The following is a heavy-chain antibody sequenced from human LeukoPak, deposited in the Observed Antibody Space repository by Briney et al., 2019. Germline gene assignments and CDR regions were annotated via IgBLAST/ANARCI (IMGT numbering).Heavy chain of an antibody. Sequence: GGSLRLSCAASGFTFSSYAMYWVRQAPGKGLEWVAVISYDGSNKYYADSVKGRFTISRDTSKNTLYLQMNSLRAEDTAVYYCARALEYYYDSSEFDYWGQGTLVTVSS. CDR2: ISYDGSNK. CDR3: ARALEYYYDSSEFDY. CDR1: GFTFSSYA. J-gene: IGHJ4*02. D-gene: IGHD3-22*01. V-gene: IGHV3-30*01.